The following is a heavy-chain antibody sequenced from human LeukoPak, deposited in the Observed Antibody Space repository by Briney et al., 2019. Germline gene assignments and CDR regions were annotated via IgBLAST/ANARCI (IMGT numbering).Heavy chain of an antibody. CDR2: IYHSGGT. V-gene: IGHV4-38-2*02. D-gene: IGHD3-16*01. J-gene: IGHJ3*02. Sequence: SETLSLTCAVSGYSISSGYYWGWIRQPPGKGLEWIGSIYHSGGTYYNPSLKSRVTISVDTSKNQFSLKLSSVTAADTAVYYCARDLVGDHDAFDIWGQGTMVTVSS. CDR1: GYSISSGYY. CDR3: ARDLVGDHDAFDI.